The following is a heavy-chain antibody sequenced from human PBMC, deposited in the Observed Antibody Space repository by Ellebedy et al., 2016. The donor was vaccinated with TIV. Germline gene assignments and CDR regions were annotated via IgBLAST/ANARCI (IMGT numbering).Heavy chain of an antibody. V-gene: IGHV3-23*01. Sequence: GGSLRLXCAASGFTFSTYTMSWVRQAPGKGLEWASAIGASGGDTYYADSVKGRFTISRDNSKNTLYLQINTLRAEDSAVYYCAKDRRGGGLDYWGQGTLVTVSS. J-gene: IGHJ4*02. CDR3: AKDRRGGGLDY. CDR2: IGASGGDT. CDR1: GFTFSTYT. D-gene: IGHD3-16*01.